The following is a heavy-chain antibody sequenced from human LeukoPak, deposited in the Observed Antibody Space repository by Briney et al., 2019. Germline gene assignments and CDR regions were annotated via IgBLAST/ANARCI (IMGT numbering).Heavy chain of an antibody. CDR2: IFYSGIT. Sequence: PSETLSLTCTVSGDSITSYFWSWIRQPPGKGLEWVGYIFYSGITNYNPSLKSRVTISVDTSKNQFSLKLSSVTAADTAVYYCARKSRYNRNNWFDPWGQGTLVTVSS. CDR1: GDSITSYF. CDR3: ARKSRYNRNNWFDP. D-gene: IGHD1-14*01. J-gene: IGHJ5*02. V-gene: IGHV4-59*12.